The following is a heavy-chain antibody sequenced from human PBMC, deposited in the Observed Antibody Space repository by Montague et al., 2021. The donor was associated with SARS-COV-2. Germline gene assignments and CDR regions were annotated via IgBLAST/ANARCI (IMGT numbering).Heavy chain of an antibody. CDR1: GFTVSSNY. J-gene: IGHJ6*02. D-gene: IGHD4-11*01. CDR2: IYSGGST. Sequence: SLRLSCAASGFTVSSNYMSWVRQAPGKGLEWVSVIYSGGSTYYADSVKGRFTISRDNSNNTLYLQINSLRAEDTAVYYCARGGHYSNGWYGMDVWGQGTMVTVSS. V-gene: IGHV3-66*02. CDR3: ARGGHYSNGWYGMDV.